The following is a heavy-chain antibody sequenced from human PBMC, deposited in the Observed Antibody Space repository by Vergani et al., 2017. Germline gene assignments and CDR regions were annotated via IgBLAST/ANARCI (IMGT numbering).Heavy chain of an antibody. CDR2: DYARDSIT. CDR1: GYTFTDYW. D-gene: IGHD2-15*01. Sequence: EVPLVPSGAEVKTPGESLKISCEGSGYTFTDYWVGWVRQQPGKGLEWMGVDYARDSITRYSLSFEGQVTISADKSINTAYLEWDSLRASDRAMYYCVRRRWELQEVDYCGQGTLVTV. CDR3: VRRRWELQEVDY. J-gene: IGHJ4*02. V-gene: IGHV5-51*01.